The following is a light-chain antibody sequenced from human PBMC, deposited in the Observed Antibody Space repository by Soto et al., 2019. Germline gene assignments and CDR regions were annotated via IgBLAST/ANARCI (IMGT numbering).Light chain of an antibody. CDR2: GAS. J-gene: IGKJ4*01. CDR1: QKFRSN. CDR3: QQRSDWPLT. Sequence: IVLTQSPATLPLSPGEEATFSCKASQKFRSNLACYLQKPGHPPRLLIFGASNRATGIPARFSGSGSGTDFTLTISSLEPEDSGLYYCQQRSDWPLTFGGGARVEVK. V-gene: IGKV3-11*01.